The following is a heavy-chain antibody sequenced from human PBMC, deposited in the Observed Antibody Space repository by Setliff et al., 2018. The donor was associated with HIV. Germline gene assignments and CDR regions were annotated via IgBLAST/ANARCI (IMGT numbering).Heavy chain of an antibody. V-gene: IGHV4-34*01. J-gene: IGHJ3*02. Sequence: PSETLSLTCAVYGGSFSGYYWSWIRQPPGKGLEWIGEINHSGSTNYNPSLKSRVTISVDTSKNQFSLKLSSVTAADTAVYYCARGVPADGYAFDIWGQGTLVTVSS. CDR1: GGSFSGYY. D-gene: IGHD6-13*01. CDR3: ARGVPADGYAFDI. CDR2: INHSGST.